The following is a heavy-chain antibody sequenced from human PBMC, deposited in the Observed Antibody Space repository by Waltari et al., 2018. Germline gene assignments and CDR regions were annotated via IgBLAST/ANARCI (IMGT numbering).Heavy chain of an antibody. CDR1: GASISSRHHF. CDR2: IYYTGNK. CDR3: ASTVPAGGSSFDY. D-gene: IGHD3-16*01. Sequence: HLQLQVSGPGLVNPSETLSLTCTVSGASISSRHHFWGWIRQPPGKGLEWIGTIYYTGNKSASPSLKSRLTISVDASKTQLSLKLDSVTAADTAVYYCASTVPAGGSSFDYWTQGTLVTVSS. J-gene: IGHJ4*02. V-gene: IGHV4-39*07.